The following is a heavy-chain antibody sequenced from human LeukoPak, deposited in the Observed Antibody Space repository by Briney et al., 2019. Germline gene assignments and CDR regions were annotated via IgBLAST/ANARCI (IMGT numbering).Heavy chain of an antibody. V-gene: IGHV3-48*01. CDR2: ISSSSSTI. J-gene: IGHJ4*02. CDR3: AKDLTVTGDY. D-gene: IGHD4-11*01. Sequence: GGSLRLSCAASGLTFSSYSMNWVRQAPGKGLEWVSYISSSSSTIYYADSVKGRSTISRDNSKNTLYLQMNSLRAEDTAVYYCAKDLTVTGDYWGQGTLVTVSS. CDR1: GLTFSSYS.